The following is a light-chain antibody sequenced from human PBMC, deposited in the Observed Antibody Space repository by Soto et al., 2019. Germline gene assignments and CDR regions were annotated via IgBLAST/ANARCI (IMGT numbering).Light chain of an antibody. CDR3: QQYYTTPTWT. CDR2: WAS. CDR1: QSVFSRFRNKNY. Sequence: DIVMTQSPDSLTLSLGERATINCKSSQSVFSRFRNKNYLGWFQQKPGQTPRLLIYWASTRESGVSDRSSGSGSGTDFTLTIDSLQAEDVAVYYCQQYYTTPTWTFGQGTKVEV. J-gene: IGKJ1*01. V-gene: IGKV4-1*01.